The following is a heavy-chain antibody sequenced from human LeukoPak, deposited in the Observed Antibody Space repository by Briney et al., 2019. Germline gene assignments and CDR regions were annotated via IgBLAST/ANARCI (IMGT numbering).Heavy chain of an antibody. CDR3: ARDSPYYYDSGSATYYMDV. D-gene: IGHD3-10*01. CDR1: GGSISSGSYY. V-gene: IGHV4-61*02. CDR2: IYTSGST. J-gene: IGHJ6*03. Sequence: SETLSLTWTVSGGSISSGSYYWSWIRQPAGKGLEWIVRIYTSGSTNYNPSLKSRVTISLDTSKNQFSLKLSSVTAADTDVYYCARDSPYYYDSGSATYYMDVWGKGTTVTISS.